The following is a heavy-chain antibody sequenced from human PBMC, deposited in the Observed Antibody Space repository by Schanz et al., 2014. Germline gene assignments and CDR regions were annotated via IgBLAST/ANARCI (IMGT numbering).Heavy chain of an antibody. V-gene: IGHV3-15*01. Sequence: EVQLVESGGGLVKPGGSLRLSCAASGFTFSNAWMSWVRQAPGKGLEWVGRIKSKTDGGTTDYAAPVKGRFTISRDVSKNTLYLQMNSLKTEDTAVYYCTTDSRTKLRHFDWLLRFDYWGQGTLVTVSS. CDR3: TTDSRTKLRHFDWLLRFDY. CDR1: GFTFSNAW. J-gene: IGHJ4*02. CDR2: IKSKTDGGTT. D-gene: IGHD3-9*01.